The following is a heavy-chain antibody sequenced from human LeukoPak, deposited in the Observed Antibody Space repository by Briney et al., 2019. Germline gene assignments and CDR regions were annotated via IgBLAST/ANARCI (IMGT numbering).Heavy chain of an antibody. J-gene: IGHJ4*02. CDR2: IYYSGST. CDR3: ARIPYCGGDCYFGTFDY. D-gene: IGHD2-21*02. V-gene: IGHV4-31*03. CDR1: GGSISSGGYS. Sequence: PSQTLSLTCTVSGGSISSGGYSWSWIRQHPGTGLEWLGYIYYSGSTSYNPSLKSRVTISVDTSKNQFSLKLSSVTAADTAVYHCARIPYCGGDCYFGTFDYWGQGTLVTVSS.